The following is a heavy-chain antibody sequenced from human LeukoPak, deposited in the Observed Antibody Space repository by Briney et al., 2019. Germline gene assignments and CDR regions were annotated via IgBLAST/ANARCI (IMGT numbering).Heavy chain of an antibody. D-gene: IGHD5-18*01. V-gene: IGHV3-20*04. J-gene: IGHJ4*02. CDR2: INWNGGST. CDR1: GFTFDDYD. Sequence: PGGSLRLSCAASGFTFDDYDMSWGRQAPGKGLGWVSGINWNGGSTVYADSVKGRFTISRDNAKNSLYLQMNSLRAEDTAMYYCARDGLVDTPMGAGYWGQGTLVTVSS. CDR3: ARDGLVDTPMGAGY.